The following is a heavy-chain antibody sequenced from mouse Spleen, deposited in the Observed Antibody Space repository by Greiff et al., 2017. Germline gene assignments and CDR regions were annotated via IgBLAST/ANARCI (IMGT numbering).Heavy chain of an antibody. CDR2: IDPSDSYT. J-gene: IGHJ2*01. V-gene: IGHV1-69*01. D-gene: IGHD3-3*01. CDR1: GYTFTSYW. CDR3: ARERDGNY. Sequence: QVQLKQPGAELVMPGASVKLSCKASGYTFTSYWMHWVKQRPGQGLEWIGEIDPSDSYTNYNQKFKGKATLTVDKSSSTAYMQLSSLTSEDSAVYYCARERDGNYWGQGTTLTVSS.